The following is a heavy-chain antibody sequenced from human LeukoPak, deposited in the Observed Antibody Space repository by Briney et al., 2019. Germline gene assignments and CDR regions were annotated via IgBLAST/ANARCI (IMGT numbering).Heavy chain of an antibody. Sequence: GRSLRLSCAASGFTFDDYAMHWVRQAPGKGLEWVSGSSWNSGSIGYAGSVKGRFTISRHNAQNSLYLQMNSLRAEETALYYCASGYSSGWYWDAFDIWGQGTMVTVSS. CDR2: SSWNSGSI. CDR1: GFTFDDYA. CDR3: ASGYSSGWYWDAFDI. J-gene: IGHJ3*02. V-gene: IGHV3-9*01. D-gene: IGHD6-19*01.